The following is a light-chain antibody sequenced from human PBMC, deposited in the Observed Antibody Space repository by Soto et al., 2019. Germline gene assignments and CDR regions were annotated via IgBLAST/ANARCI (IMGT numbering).Light chain of an antibody. CDR2: KAS. CDR1: QSVSSW. V-gene: IGKV1-5*03. J-gene: IGKJ1*01. Sequence: DIQMTQSPSTLSASVGDRVTITCRASQSVSSWLAWYQQKPGQAPKLLIYKASTLQSGVPSRFSGSGSGTEFTLAISSLQPDDSATYYYQQYNYNRTFGQGTKVEIK. CDR3: QQYNYNRT.